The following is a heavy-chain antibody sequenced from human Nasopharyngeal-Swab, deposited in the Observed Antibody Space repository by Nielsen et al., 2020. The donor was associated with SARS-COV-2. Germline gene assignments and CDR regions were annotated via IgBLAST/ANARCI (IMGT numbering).Heavy chain of an antibody. Sequence: GGSLRLSCAASGFTFSSYWMSWVRQAPGKGLERVANIKQDGSEKYYVDSVKGRFTISRDNAKNSLYLQMNSLRAEDTAVYYCARDDIGYCTNGVCRAVGRYGMDVWGQGTTVTVSS. V-gene: IGHV3-7*01. CDR1: GFTFSSYW. D-gene: IGHD2-8*01. J-gene: IGHJ6*02. CDR3: ARDDIGYCTNGVCRAVGRYGMDV. CDR2: IKQDGSEK.